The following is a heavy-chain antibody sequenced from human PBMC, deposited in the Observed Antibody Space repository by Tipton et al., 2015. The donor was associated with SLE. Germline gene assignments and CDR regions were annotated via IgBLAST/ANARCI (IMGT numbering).Heavy chain of an antibody. CDR3: ARGAGGSSSSAGYWFDP. D-gene: IGHD6-6*01. V-gene: IGHV4-30-2*01. CDR1: GGSISSGGYS. J-gene: IGHJ5*02. Sequence: TLSLTCAVSGGSISSGGYSWSWIRQPPGKGLEWIGEINHSGSTNYNPSLKSRVTISVDTSKNQFSLKLSSVTAADTAVYYCARGAGGSSSSAGYWFDPWGQGTLVTVSS. CDR2: INHSGST.